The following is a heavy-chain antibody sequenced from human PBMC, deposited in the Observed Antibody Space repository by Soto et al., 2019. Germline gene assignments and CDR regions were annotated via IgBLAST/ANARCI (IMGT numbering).Heavy chain of an antibody. V-gene: IGHV3-21*06. CDR3: ARESEDLTSNFDY. Sequence: LGGSLRLSCAASGFTFTRYSMNWVRQAPGKGLEWVSSISSTTNYIYYGDSMKGRFTISRDNAKNSLYLEMNSLRAEDTAVYYCARESEDLTSNFDYWGQGTLVTVSS. CDR2: ISSTTNYI. CDR1: GFTFTRYS. J-gene: IGHJ4*02.